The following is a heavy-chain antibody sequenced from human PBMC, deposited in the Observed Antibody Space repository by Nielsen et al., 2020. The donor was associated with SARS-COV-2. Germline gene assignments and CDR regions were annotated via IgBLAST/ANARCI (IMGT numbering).Heavy chain of an antibody. V-gene: IGHV3-23*01. Sequence: GESLKISCAASGFTFSSYAMSWVRQAPGKGLEWVSAISGSGGSTYYADSVKGRFTISRDNSKNTLYLQMNSLRAEDTAVYYCASLYYDSSGYTLWSAFDIWGQGTMVTVSS. CDR2: ISGSGGST. CDR3: ASLYYDSSGYTLWSAFDI. J-gene: IGHJ3*02. D-gene: IGHD3-22*01. CDR1: GFTFSSYA.